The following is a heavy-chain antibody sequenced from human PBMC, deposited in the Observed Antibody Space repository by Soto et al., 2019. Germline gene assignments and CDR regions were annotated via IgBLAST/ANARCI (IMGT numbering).Heavy chain of an antibody. Sequence: GGSLRLSCAASGFTFSNYAMSWVRQAPGKGLGWVSGIRVSGGSTYYADSVKGRFTISRDNSKNTLYLQMNSLRAEDTAVYYCAKDCWGDILTALDAFDIWGQGTMVTVSS. V-gene: IGHV3-23*01. J-gene: IGHJ3*02. D-gene: IGHD3-9*01. CDR1: GFTFSNYA. CDR3: AKDCWGDILTALDAFDI. CDR2: IRVSGGST.